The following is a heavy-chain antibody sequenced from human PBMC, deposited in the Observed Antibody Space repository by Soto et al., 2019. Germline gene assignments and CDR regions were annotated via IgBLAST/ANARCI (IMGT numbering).Heavy chain of an antibody. Sequence: QVQLVQSGAEVKTPGASVKVSCKASGYTFTTYGINWVRQAPGQGLEWMGWISTYNGNRNYAQKRQGRVTMTTDTSTSTAYLDLRSLRSDDTAVYYCARGFLAYCSGGTCYSDYWGQGTLVTVSS. V-gene: IGHV1-18*01. CDR3: ARGFLAYCSGGTCYSDY. D-gene: IGHD2-15*01. CDR1: GYTFTTYG. CDR2: ISTYNGNR. J-gene: IGHJ4*02.